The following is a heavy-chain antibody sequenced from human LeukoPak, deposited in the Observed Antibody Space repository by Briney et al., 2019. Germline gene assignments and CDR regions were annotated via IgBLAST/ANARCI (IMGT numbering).Heavy chain of an antibody. CDR3: ARAAGAAGGQYFDY. V-gene: IGHV4-4*07. D-gene: IGHD6-13*01. Sequence: SETPSLTCTVSGGSISGYYWSWIRQPAGQGLEWIGRVYSNGDTRYNPPLKSRVTMSVDTSKNQLSLNLGPVTAADTAVYYCARAAGAAGGQYFDYWGQGTLVTVSS. CDR2: VYSNGDT. J-gene: IGHJ4*02. CDR1: GGSISGYY.